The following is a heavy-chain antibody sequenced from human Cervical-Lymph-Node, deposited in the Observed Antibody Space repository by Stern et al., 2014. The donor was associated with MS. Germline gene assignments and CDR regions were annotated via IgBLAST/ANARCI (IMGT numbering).Heavy chain of an antibody. CDR1: GFSLSNARMG. CDR2: IFSNDEK. J-gene: IGHJ5*02. D-gene: IGHD1-1*01. CDR3: AFGAGTTSAWFDP. Sequence: QVTLKESGPVLVKPTETLTLTCTVSGFSLSNARMGVSWIRQPPGKALKWLAHIFSNDEKSYSTSLKSRLTISKDTSKSQVVLTMTNMDPVDTATYYCAFGAGTTSAWFDPWGQGTLVTVSS. V-gene: IGHV2-26*01.